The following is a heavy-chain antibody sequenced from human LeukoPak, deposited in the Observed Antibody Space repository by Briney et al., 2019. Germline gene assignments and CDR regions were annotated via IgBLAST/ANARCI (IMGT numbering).Heavy chain of an antibody. CDR3: ARGRPGGI. J-gene: IGHJ3*02. Sequence: SETLSLTCIVSVGFLISYYWRWIRQPPGKGLDWIGYIYYSWCTIYNLCLKSRVTISVNTPKNQCSLKLSSVNAAETAVYYCARGRPGGIWGQGTMVTVSS. CDR2: IYYSWCT. V-gene: IGHV4-59*01. CDR1: VGFLISYY. D-gene: IGHD3-16*01.